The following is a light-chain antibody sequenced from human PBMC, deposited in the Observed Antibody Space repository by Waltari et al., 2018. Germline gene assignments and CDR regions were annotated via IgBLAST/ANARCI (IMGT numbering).Light chain of an antibody. CDR2: NTN. Sequence: QTVVTQEPSFSVSPGGTVTLTCGFNSGSVSTTFYTGWYQQTPGQPPRTLIYNTNIRSSGVPQRCSGSILGNKAALTITGAQADDESDYYCVLYMGGGISVFGGGTKVTVL. V-gene: IGLV8-61*01. J-gene: IGLJ3*02. CDR1: SGSVSTTFY. CDR3: VLYMGGGISV.